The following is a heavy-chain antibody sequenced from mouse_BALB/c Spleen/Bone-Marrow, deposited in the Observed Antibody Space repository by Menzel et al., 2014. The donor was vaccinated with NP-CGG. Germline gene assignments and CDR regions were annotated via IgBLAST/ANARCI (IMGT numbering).Heavy chain of an antibody. J-gene: IGHJ3*01. D-gene: IGHD1-2*01. CDR1: GVDFSRYW. CDR2: INPDSSTI. Sequence: GVDFSRYWMSWVRQAPGKGLEWIGEINPDSSTINYTPSLKDKFIISRGNAKNTLYLQMSKVRSEDTALYYCASLHYYGFFAYWGQGTLVTVSA. CDR3: ASLHYYGFFAY. V-gene: IGHV4-1*02.